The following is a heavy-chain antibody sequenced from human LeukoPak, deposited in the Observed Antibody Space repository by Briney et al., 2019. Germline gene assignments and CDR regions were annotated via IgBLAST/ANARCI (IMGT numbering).Heavy chain of an antibody. CDR2: IYYSGST. Sequence: KPSETLSLTCTVSGGSISSYYWSWIRQPPGKGLEWIGYIYYSGSTNYNPSLKSRVTIPVDTSKNQFSLKLSSVTAADTAVYYCARGGGYRYANDAFDIWGQGTMVTVSS. D-gene: IGHD5-18*01. CDR3: ARGGGYRYANDAFDI. CDR1: GGSISSYY. J-gene: IGHJ3*02. V-gene: IGHV4-59*12.